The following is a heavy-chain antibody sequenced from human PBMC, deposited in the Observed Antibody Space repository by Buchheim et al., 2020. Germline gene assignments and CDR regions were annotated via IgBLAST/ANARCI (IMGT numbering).Heavy chain of an antibody. CDR3: ASVWSFGSGAFDI. Sequence: QVQLQQWGAGLLKPSETLSLTCAVYGGSFSGYYWSWIRQPPGKGLEWIGEINHSGSTNYNPSLKSRVTISVDTSKNQFSLKLSSVTAADTAMYYCASVWSFGSGAFDIWGQGT. D-gene: IGHD2-15*01. CDR1: GGSFSGYY. J-gene: IGHJ3*02. CDR2: INHSGST. V-gene: IGHV4-34*01.